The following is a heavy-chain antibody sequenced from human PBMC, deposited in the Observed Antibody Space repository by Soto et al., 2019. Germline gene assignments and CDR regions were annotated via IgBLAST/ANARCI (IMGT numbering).Heavy chain of an antibody. CDR3: AKDKPGTTSFDY. D-gene: IGHD1-1*01. J-gene: IGHJ4*02. CDR2: FDPEDGET. Sequence: GASVKVSCKASGYTLTELSMHWVRQAPGKGLEWMGGFDPEDGETIYAQKFQGRVTMTEDTSTDTAYMELSSLRSEDTAVYYCAKDKPGTTSFDYWGQGTLVTVSS. CDR1: GYTLTELS. V-gene: IGHV1-24*01.